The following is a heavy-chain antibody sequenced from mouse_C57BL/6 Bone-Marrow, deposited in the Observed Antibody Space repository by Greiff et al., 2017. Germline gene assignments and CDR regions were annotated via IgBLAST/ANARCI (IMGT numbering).Heavy chain of an antibody. CDR2: IYPGSGST. CDR3: AYAKDY. CDR1: GYTFTSYW. Sequence: VQLQQPGAVLVKPGASVKMSCKASGYTFTSYWITWVKQRPGQGLEWIGVIYPGSGSTNYNEKFKSKATLTVDTSSSTAYLHLSSLTSDDSAVYSCAYAKDYWGQGTSVTVSS. J-gene: IGHJ4*01. V-gene: IGHV1-55*01.